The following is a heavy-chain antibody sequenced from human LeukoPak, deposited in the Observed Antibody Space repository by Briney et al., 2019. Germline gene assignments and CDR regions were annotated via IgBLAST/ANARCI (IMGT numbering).Heavy chain of an antibody. Sequence: GGSLRLSCAASGFTFSDSAMTWVRQAPGKWLDWVSLISFSGANSYYADSVKGRFTISRDNSKDTLFLKMNSLRAEDTAIYYCARDIQLSTWGLRTMVTVSS. D-gene: IGHD5-24*01. J-gene: IGHJ3*01. CDR3: ARDIQLST. CDR1: GFTFSDSA. V-gene: IGHV3-23*01. CDR2: ISFSGANS.